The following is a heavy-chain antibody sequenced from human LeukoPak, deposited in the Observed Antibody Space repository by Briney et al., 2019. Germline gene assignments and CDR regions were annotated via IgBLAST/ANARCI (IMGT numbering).Heavy chain of an antibody. CDR3: AKRPSDYGDYVSYFDY. V-gene: IGHV3-30*18. CDR2: ISDDGRRK. D-gene: IGHD4-17*01. CDR1: GFSFISYG. Sequence: GGCLRLSCAASGFSFISYGMHWVRQAPGKGLEWVGVISDDGRRKDYADSVKGRFTISRDNSKDTLYLQMNSLRAEDTAAYYCAKRPSDYGDYVSYFDYWGQGALVTVSS. J-gene: IGHJ4*02.